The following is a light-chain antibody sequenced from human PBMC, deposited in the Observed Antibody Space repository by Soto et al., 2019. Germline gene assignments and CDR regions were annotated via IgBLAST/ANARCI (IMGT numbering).Light chain of an antibody. CDR3: QQASSFPLT. CDR2: AAS. J-gene: IGKJ4*01. V-gene: IGKV1-12*01. Sequence: DIQMTQAPSFVSAFVGDRVTITCRASQVISSWLAWYQQKPGKAPKLLIYAASSLQSGVPSRFSGSESGTDFTLTISSLQPEDSATYYCQQASSFPLTFGVGTKVEIK. CDR1: QVISSW.